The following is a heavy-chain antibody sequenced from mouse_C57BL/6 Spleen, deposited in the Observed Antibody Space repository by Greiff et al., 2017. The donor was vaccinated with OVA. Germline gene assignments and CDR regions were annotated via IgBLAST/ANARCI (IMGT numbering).Heavy chain of an antibody. Sequence: EVKVEESGGGLVQPGGSMKLSCAASGFTFSDAWMDWVRQSPEKGLEWVAEIRNKANNHATYYAESVKGRFTISRDDSKSSVYLQMNSLRAEDTGIYYCTPRYYSNYEAWFAYWGQGTLVTVSA. V-gene: IGHV6-6*01. D-gene: IGHD2-5*01. CDR3: TPRYYSNYEAWFAY. J-gene: IGHJ3*01. CDR2: IRNKANNHAT. CDR1: GFTFSDAW.